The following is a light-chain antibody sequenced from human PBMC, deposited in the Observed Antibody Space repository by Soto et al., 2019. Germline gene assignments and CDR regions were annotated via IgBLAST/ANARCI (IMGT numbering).Light chain of an antibody. V-gene: IGLV2-14*01. CDR3: SSYTSSSLYV. CDR1: SSDVGGYNY. CDR2: YVS. J-gene: IGLJ1*01. Sequence: QSALPQPASVSGSPGQSITISCTGTSSDVGGYNYVSWYQHLPGKAPKLIIYYVSNRPSGVSDRFSGSKSGNTASLTISGLQAEDEADYYCSSYTSSSLYVFGTGNKVPVL.